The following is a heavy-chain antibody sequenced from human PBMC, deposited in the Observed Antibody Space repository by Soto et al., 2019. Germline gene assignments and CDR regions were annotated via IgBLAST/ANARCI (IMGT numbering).Heavy chain of an antibody. CDR3: ARYRGTDFGVTSGWFDP. J-gene: IGHJ5*02. CDR1: GYSFRHYG. Sequence: GASVKVSCKASGYSFRHYGINWVRQAPGQGLEWMGWISVYNGDTNYAQNFQGRVTLTTDTSTSTAYMELRSLRSDDTAVYYCARYRGTDFGVTSGWFDPWGQGTVVTVSS. CDR2: ISVYNGDT. D-gene: IGHD1-1*01. V-gene: IGHV1-18*01.